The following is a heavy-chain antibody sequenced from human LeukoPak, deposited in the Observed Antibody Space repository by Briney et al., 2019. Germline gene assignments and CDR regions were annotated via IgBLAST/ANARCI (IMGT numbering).Heavy chain of an antibody. CDR1: GGTFSSYA. CDR3: ARDYYDSSGYQGDYFDY. V-gene: IGHV1-69*13. CDR2: IIPIFGTA. D-gene: IGHD3-22*01. J-gene: IGHJ4*02. Sequence: SVKVSCKASGGTFSSYAISWVRQAPGQGLEWMGGIIPIFGTANYAQKFQGRVTITADESTSTAYMELSSLRSEDTAVYYCARDYYDSSGYQGDYFDYWGQGTLVTVSS.